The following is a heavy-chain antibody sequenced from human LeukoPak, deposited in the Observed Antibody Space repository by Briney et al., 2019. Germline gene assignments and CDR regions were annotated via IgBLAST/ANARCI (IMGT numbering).Heavy chain of an antibody. V-gene: IGHV4-31*11. CDR3: ARQVRYCSSTSCYTGNWFDP. CDR1: GGSISSDSYY. D-gene: IGHD2-2*02. CDR2: IYTSGST. Sequence: SQTLSLTCAVSGGSISSDSYYWSWIRHHPGKGLEWIGYIYTSGSTNYSPSLKSRVTISVDTSKNQFSLKLSSVTAADTAVYYCARQVRYCSSTSCYTGNWFDPWGQGTLVTVSS. J-gene: IGHJ5*02.